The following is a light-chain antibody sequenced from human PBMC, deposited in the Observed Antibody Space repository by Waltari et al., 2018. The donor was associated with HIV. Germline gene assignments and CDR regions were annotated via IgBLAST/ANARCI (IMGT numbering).Light chain of an antibody. Sequence: QSALTQPASVSGSPGQSITISCTGSSSDVGGYNFVSWYHQHPGKAPRVLIYDVTTRPSGVSDRFAGSRSGDTASLTISGLQPEDEADYYCESYTSTSVWVFGGGTRLTVL. J-gene: IGLJ3*02. CDR3: ESYTSTSVWV. CDR2: DVT. V-gene: IGLV2-14*03. CDR1: SSDVGGYNF.